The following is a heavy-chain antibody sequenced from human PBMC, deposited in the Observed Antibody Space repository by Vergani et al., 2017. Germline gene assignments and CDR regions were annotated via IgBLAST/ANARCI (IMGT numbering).Heavy chain of an antibody. V-gene: IGHV3-33*05. CDR1: GFKFSQFG. J-gene: IGHJ6*03. D-gene: IGHD2-15*01. Sequence: QVQLVESGGGVVQPGTSLRLSCEASGFKFSQFGMHWVRQGPGKGLEWVAFISYDGSKTQYADSEKGRVTISRDNSKNTVGLEMSSMRVDDTATYYCARAVWDCSGSSCLRRAGEFYYMDVWGQGTTVTVSS. CDR3: ARAVWDCSGSSCLRRAGEFYYMDV. CDR2: ISYDGSKT.